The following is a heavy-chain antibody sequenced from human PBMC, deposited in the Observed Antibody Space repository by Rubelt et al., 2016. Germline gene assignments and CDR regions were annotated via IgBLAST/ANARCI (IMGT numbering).Heavy chain of an antibody. CDR3: AREVDGSIDY. CDR2: IIPIFGTA. V-gene: IGHV1-69*01. Sequence: QVQLVQSGAEVKKAGASAKVSCQASGYIFFGYYIHWVRQAPGQGLEWMGWIIPIFGTANYAQKFQGRVTITADESTSTAYMELSSLRSEDTAVYYCAREVDGSIDYWGQGTLVTVSS. J-gene: IGHJ4*02. CDR1: GYIFFGYY. D-gene: IGHD3-10*01.